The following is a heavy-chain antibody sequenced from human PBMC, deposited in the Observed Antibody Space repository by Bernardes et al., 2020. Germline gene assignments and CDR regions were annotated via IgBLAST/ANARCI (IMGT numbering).Heavy chain of an antibody. V-gene: IGHV3-48*01. J-gene: IGHJ4*02. D-gene: IGHD1-1*01. Sequence: GSLRFSCVASGFTFSHYHFNWVRQAPGRGLEWISYISQGSIAIYYSDAVKGRFTISRDNAKNSVYLQMNNLSAEDTAVYYCARDKANWASDYWGQGTLVTVSS. CDR2: ISQGSIAI. CDR3: ARDKANWASDY. CDR1: GFTFSHYH.